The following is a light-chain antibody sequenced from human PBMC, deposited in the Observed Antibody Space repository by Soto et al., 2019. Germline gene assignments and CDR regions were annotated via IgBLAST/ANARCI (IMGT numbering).Light chain of an antibody. V-gene: IGLV2-11*01. CDR2: DVS. CDR3: CSYAGSPRYV. J-gene: IGLJ1*01. CDR1: SSDVGRYNY. Sequence: QSALTQPRSVSGSPGQSVTISCTGTSSDVGRYNYVSWYQQHPRKAPKVMIYDVSERPSGVPDRFSGSKSGNTVSLTISGLQAEDEADYYCCSYAGSPRYVFGTGTKLTVL.